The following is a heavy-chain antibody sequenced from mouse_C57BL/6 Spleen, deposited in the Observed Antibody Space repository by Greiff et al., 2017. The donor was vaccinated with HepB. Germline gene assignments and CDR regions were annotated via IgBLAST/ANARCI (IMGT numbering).Heavy chain of an antibody. CDR1: GYTFTNYN. CDR3: ARGPTGWFAY. V-gene: IGHV1-18*01. J-gene: IGHJ3*01. Sequence: EVQLMESGPELVKPGASVKISCKASGYTFTNYNMDWVKQRHGKSLEWIGDINPNNGGTTYNQKFKGKATMTVDKSSSTAYMELRSRTSEDPAVYYGARGPTGWFAYWGEGTPLTVSA. CDR2: INPNNGGT. D-gene: IGHD4-1*02.